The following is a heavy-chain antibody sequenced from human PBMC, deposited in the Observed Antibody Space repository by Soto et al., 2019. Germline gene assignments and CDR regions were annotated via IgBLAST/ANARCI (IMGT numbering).Heavy chain of an antibody. CDR2: IYWDDDK. CDR3: AHMVIGYCSGVSCYRNAFDV. CDR1: GFSLSTDGVG. Sequence: SGPRGEPTQTLTLTCTFSGFSLSTDGVGVGWIRQPPGKALEWLALIYWDDDKRYSPSLKGRLTITRDTSKNQVVLTMTNVDPVDTATYFCAHMVIGYCSGVSCYRNAFDVWGQGTMVTVSS. V-gene: IGHV2-5*02. J-gene: IGHJ3*01. D-gene: IGHD2-15*01.